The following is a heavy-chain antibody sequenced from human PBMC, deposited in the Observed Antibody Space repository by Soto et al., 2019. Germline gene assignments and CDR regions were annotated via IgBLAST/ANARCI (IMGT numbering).Heavy chain of an antibody. J-gene: IGHJ5*02. Sequence: TLSVTCTVSGGSISSGGYYWSWIRQHPGKGLEWIGYIYYSGSTYYNPSLKSRVTISVDTSKNQFYLKLSSVTAAETAVYYCARYCSGRRCHDWFDPSGQALLVT. D-gene: IGHD2-15*01. CDR2: IYYSGST. CDR1: GGSISSGGYY. V-gene: IGHV4-31*03. CDR3: ARYCSGRRCHDWFDP.